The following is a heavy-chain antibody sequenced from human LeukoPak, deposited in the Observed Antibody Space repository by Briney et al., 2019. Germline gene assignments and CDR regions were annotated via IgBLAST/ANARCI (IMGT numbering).Heavy chain of an antibody. J-gene: IGHJ4*02. CDR2: ISGNSGVI. CDR3: AKEGRQGAFDS. V-gene: IGHV3-9*01. Sequence: GGSLRLSCAAFGFTFDDYAMDWVRQTPGKGLEWVSGISGNSGVIGYADSVKGRFTISRDNAKNSLFLQMNSLRPEDTAFYYCAKEGRQGAFDSWGQGTLVTVSS. CDR1: GFTFDDYA.